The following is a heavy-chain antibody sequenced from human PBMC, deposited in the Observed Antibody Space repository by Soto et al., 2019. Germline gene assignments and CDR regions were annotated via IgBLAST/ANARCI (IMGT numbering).Heavy chain of an antibody. J-gene: IGHJ6*02. CDR3: ARRGRGTYYYDSSGHKDV. V-gene: IGHV4-39*01. CDR2: IYYSGST. CDR1: GGSISSSSYY. D-gene: IGHD3-22*01. Sequence: SESLSLTFADSGGSISSSSYYGVWIRQPPGKGLEWIGSIYYSGSTYYNPSLKSRVTISVDTSKNQFSLKLSSVTAADTAVYYCARRGRGTYYYDSSGHKDVWGQGNTVTVSS.